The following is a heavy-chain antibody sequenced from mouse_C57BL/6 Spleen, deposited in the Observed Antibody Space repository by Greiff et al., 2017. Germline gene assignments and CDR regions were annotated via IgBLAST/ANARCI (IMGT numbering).Heavy chain of an antibody. Sequence: EVQGVESGGGLVKPGGSLKLSCAASGFTFSDYGMHWVRQAPEKGLEWVAYISSGSSTIYYEDTVKGRFTISRDNAKTTLFLQITRLRSEDTAMYCCASYDGYYNGYFDVWGTGTTLTVSS. J-gene: IGHJ1*03. V-gene: IGHV5-17*01. D-gene: IGHD2-3*01. CDR1: GFTFSDYG. CDR3: ASYDGYYNGYFDV. CDR2: ISSGSSTI.